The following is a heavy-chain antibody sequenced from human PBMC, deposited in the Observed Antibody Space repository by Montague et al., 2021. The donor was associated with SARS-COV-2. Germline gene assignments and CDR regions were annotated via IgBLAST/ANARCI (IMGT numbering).Heavy chain of an antibody. Sequence: SETLSLTCTVSGGSISSRSYYWGWIRQPPGKGLEWIGSIYYSGSTYYNPSLRSRVTISVDTSKNQFSLKLSSVTAADTAVYYCAREVMFLLSKGGIDVWGQGATVTVSS. J-gene: IGHJ6*02. D-gene: IGHD2-2*01. V-gene: IGHV4-39*07. CDR3: AREVMFLLSKGGIDV. CDR1: GGSISSRSYY. CDR2: IYYSGST.